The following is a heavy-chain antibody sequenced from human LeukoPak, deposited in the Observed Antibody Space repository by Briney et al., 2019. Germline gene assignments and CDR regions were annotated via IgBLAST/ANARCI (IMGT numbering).Heavy chain of an antibody. J-gene: IGHJ4*02. Sequence: APVKVSCKASGYTFTSYGISWVRQAPGQGLEWMGWISAYNGNTNYAQKLQGRVTMTTDTSTSTAYMELRSLRSDDTAVYYCARAYYDSSPSLLNYWGQGTLVTVSS. CDR1: GYTFTSYG. D-gene: IGHD3-22*01. V-gene: IGHV1-18*01. CDR3: ARAYYDSSPSLLNY. CDR2: ISAYNGNT.